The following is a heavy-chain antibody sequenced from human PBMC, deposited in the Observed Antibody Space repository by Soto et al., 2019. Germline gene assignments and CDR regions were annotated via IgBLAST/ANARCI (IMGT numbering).Heavy chain of an antibody. CDR3: ARDWCRSSTSCYFPYNWFGP. Sequence: ASVKVSCKASGYTFTGYYMHWVRQAPGQGLEWIGWINPNSGGTNYAQKFQGRVTMTRDTSISTAYMELSRLRSDDTAVYYCARDWCRSSTSCYFPYNWFGPWGQGTLVTVSS. J-gene: IGHJ5*02. D-gene: IGHD2-2*01. CDR2: INPNSGGT. V-gene: IGHV1-2*02. CDR1: GYTFTGYY.